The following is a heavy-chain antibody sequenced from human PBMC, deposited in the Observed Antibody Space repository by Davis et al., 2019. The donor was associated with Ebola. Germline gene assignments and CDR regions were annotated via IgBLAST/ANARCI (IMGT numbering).Heavy chain of an antibody. V-gene: IGHV1-8*01. CDR1: GYTFTSYD. CDR2: MNPNSGNT. CDR3: ATTLDQPLLDY. Sequence: AASVKVSCKASGYTFTSYDINWVRQATGQGLEWMGWMNPNSGNTGYAQKLQGRVTMTTDTSTSTAYMELSSLRSEDTAVYYCATTLDQPLLDYWGQGTLVTVSS. D-gene: IGHD1-26*01. J-gene: IGHJ4*02.